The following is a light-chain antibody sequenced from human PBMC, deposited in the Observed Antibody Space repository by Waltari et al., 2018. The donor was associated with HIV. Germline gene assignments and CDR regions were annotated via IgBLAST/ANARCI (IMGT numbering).Light chain of an antibody. CDR2: EVF. J-gene: IGLJ2*01. Sequence: QSALTQPPSASGSPGQSVTISCTGKTSDVGAYNYVSWYQQHPDKAPKLMIYEVFKRPSGVPDRFSGSKSGNTASLTVSGLQAEDEADYYCTSYAGRNTLVFGGGTKLTVL. CDR1: TSDVGAYNY. CDR3: TSYAGRNTLV. V-gene: IGLV2-8*01.